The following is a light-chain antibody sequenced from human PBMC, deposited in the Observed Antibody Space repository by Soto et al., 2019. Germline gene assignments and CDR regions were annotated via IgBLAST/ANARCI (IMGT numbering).Light chain of an antibody. CDR1: KLGDKY. J-gene: IGLJ2*01. CDR2: KDS. V-gene: IGLV3-1*01. CDR3: QAWDSSTVV. Sequence: SYELTQPPSVSVSPGQTASITCSGDKLGDKYASGYQQKPGQSPVLVIYKDSKRPSGIPERFSGSNSGNTATLTISGTQAMDEADYYCQAWDSSTVVFGGGTKLTVL.